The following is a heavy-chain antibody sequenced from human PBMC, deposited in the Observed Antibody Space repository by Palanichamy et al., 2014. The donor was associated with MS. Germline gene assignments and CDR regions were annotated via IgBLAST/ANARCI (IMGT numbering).Heavy chain of an antibody. D-gene: IGHD3-10*01. CDR3: AGLKYFGSGSFPDY. CDR2: IYYTRST. CDR1: GGSINTDSYY. V-gene: IGHV4-39*01. J-gene: IGHJ4*02. Sequence: QLQLQESGPGLVKPSETLSLTCTVSGGSINTDSYYWGWIRQPPGKGLEWIGTIYYTRSTYYNPSLKSRVTISVDTSNNQFSLRLSSVTAADTAVYYCAGLKYFGSGSFPDYWGQGTLVTVSS.